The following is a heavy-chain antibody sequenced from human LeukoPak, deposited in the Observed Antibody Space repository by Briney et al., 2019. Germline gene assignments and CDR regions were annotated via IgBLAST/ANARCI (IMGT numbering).Heavy chain of an antibody. CDR3: ARGLLSVGYCSSTSCYGGYYYYMDV. Sequence: ASVKVSCKASGGTFSSYAISWVRQAPGQGLEWMGGIIPIFGTANYAQKFQGRVTITTDESTSTAYMELSSLRSEDTAVYYCARGLLSVGYCSSTSCYGGYYYYMDVWGKGATVTVSS. D-gene: IGHD2-2*01. CDR1: GGTFSSYA. CDR2: IIPIFGTA. J-gene: IGHJ6*03. V-gene: IGHV1-69*05.